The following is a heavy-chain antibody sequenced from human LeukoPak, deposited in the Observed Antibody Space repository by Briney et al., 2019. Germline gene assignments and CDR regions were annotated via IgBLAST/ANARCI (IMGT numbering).Heavy chain of an antibody. J-gene: IGHJ6*03. CDR2: ISGSGGST. V-gene: IGHV3-23*01. Sequence: GGSLRLSCAASGFTFSSYAMSWVRPAPGKGREWVSAISGSGGSTYYADSVKGRFTISRDNSKNTLYLQMNSLRAEDTAVYYCAKDTPQRSARGYYYYVDVWGKGTTVTVSS. D-gene: IGHD6-25*01. CDR1: GFTFSSYA. CDR3: AKDTPQRSARGYYYYVDV.